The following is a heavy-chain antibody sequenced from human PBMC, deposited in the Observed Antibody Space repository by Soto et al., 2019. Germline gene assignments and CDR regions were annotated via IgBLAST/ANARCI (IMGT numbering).Heavy chain of an antibody. CDR1: GLTFSSYW. J-gene: IGHJ6*02. V-gene: IGHV3-7*03. D-gene: IGHD2-8*01. Sequence: GGSLRLCCAASGLTFSSYWMSWVRQAPGKGLEWVANIKQDGSEKYYVDSVKGRFTISRDNAKNSLYLQMNSLRAEDTAVYYCARGEGRGYCTNGVCYTVSYYGMDVWGQGTTVTVSS. CDR2: IKQDGSEK. CDR3: ARGEGRGYCTNGVCYTVSYYGMDV.